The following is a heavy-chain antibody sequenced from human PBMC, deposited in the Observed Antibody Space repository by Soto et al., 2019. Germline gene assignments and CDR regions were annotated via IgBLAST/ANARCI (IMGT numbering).Heavy chain of an antibody. J-gene: IGHJ2*01. D-gene: IGHD1-26*01. CDR2: MNAGNGNT. Sequence: QVQLVQSGAEVKKPGASVKVSCKASGYTFTNYAMHWVRQAPGQRLEWMGWMNAGNGNTKYSQKFQGRVTITRDTSASTAYMELSSLRSEATAVYYCARGGSLYWYFDLWGRGTLVTVSS. V-gene: IGHV1-3*01. CDR1: GYTFTNYA. CDR3: ARGGSLYWYFDL.